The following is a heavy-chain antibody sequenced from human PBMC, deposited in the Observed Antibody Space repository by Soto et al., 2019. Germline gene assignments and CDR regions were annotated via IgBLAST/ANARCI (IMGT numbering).Heavy chain of an antibody. Sequence: SETLSLTCTVSCGSISSSSYYWGWIRQPPGKGLEWIGSIYYSGSTYYNPSLKSRVTISVDTSKNQFSLKLSSVTAADTAVYYCARSGDRDADYYYGMDVWGQGTTVTVSS. V-gene: IGHV4-39*01. CDR3: ARSGDRDADYYYGMDV. D-gene: IGHD7-27*01. CDR1: CGSISSSSYY. J-gene: IGHJ6*02. CDR2: IYYSGST.